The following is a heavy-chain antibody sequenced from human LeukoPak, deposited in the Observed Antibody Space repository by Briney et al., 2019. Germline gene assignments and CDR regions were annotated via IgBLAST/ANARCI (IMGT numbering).Heavy chain of an antibody. J-gene: IGHJ6*02. CDR3: ARGAQVAPDGGGWIAYYYYYGLDV. V-gene: IGHV4-34*01. CDR1: GGSFSGHY. Sequence: SETLSLSCAVYGGSFSGHYWSWIRQPPGKGLEWIGEINHSGSTNYNPSLKSRVIISVDTSKNQFSLKLSSVTAADTAVYYCARGAQVAPDGGGWIAYYYYYGLDVWGQGTTVTVSS. D-gene: IGHD1-14*01. CDR2: INHSGST.